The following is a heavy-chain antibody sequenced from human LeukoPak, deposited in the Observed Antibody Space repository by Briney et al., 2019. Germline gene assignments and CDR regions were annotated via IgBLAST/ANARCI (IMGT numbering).Heavy chain of an antibody. V-gene: IGHV3-23*01. Sequence: GGSLRLSCAASGLTFRNYAMTWVRQAPGKGLEWVSTISADGASTFYADSVRGRFTISRDNSENTLYLQMDSLRAEDTAVYYCAKGGHYTYFEYWGQGTLVTVSS. CDR1: GLTFRNYA. J-gene: IGHJ4*02. CDR2: ISADGAST. CDR3: AKGGHYTYFEY. D-gene: IGHD3-3*01.